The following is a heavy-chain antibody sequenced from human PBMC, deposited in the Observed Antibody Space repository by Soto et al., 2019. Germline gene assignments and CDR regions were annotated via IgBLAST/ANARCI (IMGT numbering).Heavy chain of an antibody. V-gene: IGHV3-23*01. D-gene: IGHD3-10*01. CDR1: GFTFSSYA. CDR2: ISGSGGST. CDR3: AKYRIQWFGEFNHYYYYGMDV. Sequence: EVQLLESGGGLVQPGGSLRLSCAASGFTFSSYAMSWVRQAPGKGLEWVSAISGSGGSTYYADSVKGRFTISRDNSKNTLYLQMTSLRAEDTAVYYCAKYRIQWFGEFNHYYYYGMDVWGQGTTVTVSS. J-gene: IGHJ6*02.